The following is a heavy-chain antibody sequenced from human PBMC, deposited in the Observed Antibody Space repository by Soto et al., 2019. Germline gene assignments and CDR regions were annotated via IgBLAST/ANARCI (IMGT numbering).Heavy chain of an antibody. J-gene: IGHJ5*02. CDR1: GYTFTSYG. Sequence: GASLKVSCKASGYTFTSYGISWVRQAPGQGLEWMGWISAYNGNTNYAQKLQGRVTMTTDTSTSTAYMELRSLRSDDTAVYYCARDTPVDYYDSSGYLGSIWFDPWGQGTLVTVSS. CDR2: ISAYNGNT. V-gene: IGHV1-18*01. CDR3: ARDTPVDYYDSSGYLGSIWFDP. D-gene: IGHD3-22*01.